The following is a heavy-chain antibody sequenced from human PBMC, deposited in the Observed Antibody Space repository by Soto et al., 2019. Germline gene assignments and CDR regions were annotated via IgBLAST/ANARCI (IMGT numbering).Heavy chain of an antibody. J-gene: IGHJ6*02. V-gene: IGHV3-30*18. CDR2: ISYDGSNK. CDR1: GFTFSSYG. D-gene: IGHD5-12*01. CDR3: AKDQYIVATIQYYYYYGMDV. Sequence: VGSLRLSCAASGFTFSSYGMHWVRQAPGKGLEWVAVISYDGSNKYYADSVKGRFTISRDNSKNTLYLQMNSLRAKDTAVYYCAKDQYIVATIQYYYYYGMDVWGQGTTVTVS.